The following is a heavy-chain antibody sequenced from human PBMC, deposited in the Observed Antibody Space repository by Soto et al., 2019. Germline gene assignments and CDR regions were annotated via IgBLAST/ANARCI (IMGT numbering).Heavy chain of an antibody. CDR2: TYYRSKWYN. V-gene: IGHV6-1*01. CDR1: GDSVSSNSAA. D-gene: IGHD6-13*01. CDR3: ARDIFNRGAAAGTGYYYYYGMDV. Sequence: SQTLSLTCAISGDSVSSNSAAWNWIRQSPSRGLEWLGRTYYRSKWYNDYAVSVKSRITINPDTSKNQFSLQLNSVTPEDTAVYYCARDIFNRGAAAGTGYYYYYGMDVWGQGTTVTV. J-gene: IGHJ6*02.